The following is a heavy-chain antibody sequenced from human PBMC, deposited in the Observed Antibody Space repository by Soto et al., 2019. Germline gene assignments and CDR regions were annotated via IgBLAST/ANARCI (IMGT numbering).Heavy chain of an antibody. CDR2: IIPIFGTA. D-gene: IGHD5-18*01. CDR1: GGTFSDYT. V-gene: IGHV1-69*06. Sequence: VKVSCKASGGTFSDYTISWVRQAPGQGLEWMGGIIPIFGTANYAQKFQGRVTITADKSTSTAYMELSSLRSEDTAVYYCARDPDIAIPWYYGMDVWGPGTTVTVSS. J-gene: IGHJ6*02. CDR3: ARDPDIAIPWYYGMDV.